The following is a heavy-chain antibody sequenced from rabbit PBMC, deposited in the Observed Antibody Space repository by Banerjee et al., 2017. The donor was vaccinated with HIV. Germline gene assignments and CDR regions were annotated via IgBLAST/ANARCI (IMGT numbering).Heavy chain of an antibody. V-gene: IGHV1S40*01. CDR2: IYAGSGGST. D-gene: IGHD1-1*01. Sequence: QSLEESGGDLVKPGASLTLTCTASGFSFSSSYYMCWVRQAPGKGLEWIACIYAGSGGSTYYASWAKGRFTISKTSSTTVTLQMTSLTAADTATYFCARSIYASSSGYPYASYYFNLWGPGT. J-gene: IGHJ4*01. CDR1: GFSFSSSYY. CDR3: ARSIYASSSGYPYASYYFNL.